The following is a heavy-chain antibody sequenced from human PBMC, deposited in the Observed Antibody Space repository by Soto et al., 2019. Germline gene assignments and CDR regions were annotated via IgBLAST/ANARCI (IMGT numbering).Heavy chain of an antibody. CDR1: GYTFNSYY. D-gene: IGHD4-4*01. CDR3: GRVGLNSNYDCDS. CDR2: INPHSDVT. J-gene: IGHJ4*02. V-gene: IGHV1-2*02. Sequence: QVQLVQSGAEVKKPGASVKVSCKASGYTFNSYYIHWVRQAPGQGLEWMGWINPHSDVTGYPQSFQDRVTMIRDMYITTVYMELIRRRSYDKAVYYCGRVGLNSNYDCDSWGQGNLSTVS.